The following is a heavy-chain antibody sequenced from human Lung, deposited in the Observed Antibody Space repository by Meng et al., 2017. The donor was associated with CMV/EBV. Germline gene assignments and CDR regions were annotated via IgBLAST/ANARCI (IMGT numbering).Heavy chain of an antibody. J-gene: IGHJ2*01. D-gene: IGHD2-15*01. V-gene: IGHV3-21*01. CDR3: ARDLSGIVVVVAADYWYFDL. CDR2: ISSSSSYI. Sequence: SCAASGFTFSSYSMNWVRQAPGKGLEWVSSISSSSSYIYYADSVKGRFTISRDNAKNSLYLQMNSLRAEDTAVYYCARDLSGIVVVVAADYWYFDLWXRGTLVTVSS. CDR1: GFTFSSYS.